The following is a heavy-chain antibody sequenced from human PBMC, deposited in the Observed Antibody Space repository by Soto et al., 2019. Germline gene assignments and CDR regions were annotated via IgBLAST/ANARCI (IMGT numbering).Heavy chain of an antibody. CDR3: ARGIPVSGSFDY. CDR1: GPPIGPGGYY. J-gene: IGHJ4*02. CDR2: IYTTGST. D-gene: IGHD6-19*01. Sequence: SETLSPTFPVSGPPIGPGGYYWLWIRQHPGKGLEWIAYIYTTGSTYYNPSLKSRVGISVDTSKNQFSLKLSSVTAADTAVYYCARGIPVSGSFDYWGQGTLVTVS. V-gene: IGHV4-31*03.